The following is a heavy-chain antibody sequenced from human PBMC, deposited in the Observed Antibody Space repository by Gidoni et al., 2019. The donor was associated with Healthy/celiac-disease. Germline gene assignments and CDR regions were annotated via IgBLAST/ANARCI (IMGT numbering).Heavy chain of an antibody. CDR2: IIPILGIA. CDR1: GGTFSSYT. J-gene: IGHJ5*02. CDR3: ARSGGIAAAALNPLPTALGSWFDP. Sequence: QVQLVQSGAEVKKPGSSVKVSCKASGGTFSSYTISWVRQAPGQGLEWMGRIIPILGIANYAQKFQGRVTITADKSTSTAYMELSSLRSEDTAVYYCARSGGIAAAALNPLPTALGSWFDPWGQGTLVTVSS. D-gene: IGHD6-13*01. V-gene: IGHV1-69*02.